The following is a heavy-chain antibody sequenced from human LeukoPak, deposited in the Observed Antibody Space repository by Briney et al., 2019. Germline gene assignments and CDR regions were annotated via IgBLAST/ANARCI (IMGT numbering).Heavy chain of an antibody. V-gene: IGHV1-69*13. CDR1: GGTFSSYA. CDR2: IIPIFGTA. CDR3: ATRGYSYGYHYYYMDV. D-gene: IGHD5-18*01. Sequence: SVKVSCKASGGTFSSYAISWVRQAPGQGLEWMGGIIPIFGTANYAQKFQGRVTITADESTSTAYMELSSLRSEDTAVYYCATRGYSYGYHYYYMDVWGKGTTVTISS. J-gene: IGHJ6*03.